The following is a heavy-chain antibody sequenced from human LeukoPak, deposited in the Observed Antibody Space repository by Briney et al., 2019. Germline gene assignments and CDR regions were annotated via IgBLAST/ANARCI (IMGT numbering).Heavy chain of an antibody. CDR1: GFTFSSYS. D-gene: IGHD2-15*01. CDR2: IKSKTDGGTT. J-gene: IGHJ4*02. Sequence: GGSLRLSCAASGFTFSSYSMNWVRQAPGKGLEWVGRIKSKTDGGTTDYAAPVKGGFTISRDDSKNTLYLQMNSLRAEDTAVYYCAKARDATDVDYWGQGTLVTVSS. CDR3: AKARDATDVDY. V-gene: IGHV3-15*01.